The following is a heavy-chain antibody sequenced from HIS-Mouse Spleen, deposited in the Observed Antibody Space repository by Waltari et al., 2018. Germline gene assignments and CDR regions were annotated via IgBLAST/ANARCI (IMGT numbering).Heavy chain of an antibody. CDR3: ARAPTGFLEWFDAFDI. D-gene: IGHD3-3*01. J-gene: IGHJ3*02. V-gene: IGHV4-39*07. Sequence: QLQLQESGPGLVKPSETLSLTCTVSGGSISSSSYYWGWIRQPPGKGLEWIGSIYYSGGTYYTPSLKSRVTISVDTSKNQFSLKLGSVTAADTAVYYCARAPTGFLEWFDAFDIWGQGTMVTVSS. CDR1: GGSISSSSYY. CDR2: IYYSGGT.